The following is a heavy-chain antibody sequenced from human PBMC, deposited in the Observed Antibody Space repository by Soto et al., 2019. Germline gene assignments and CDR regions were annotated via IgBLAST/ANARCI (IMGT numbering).Heavy chain of an antibody. J-gene: IGHJ6*02. CDR1: GGTFSSYA. CDR3: ARTPFEYSSSSYYYYGMDV. Sequence: SVKVSCKASGGTFSSYAISWVRQAPGQGLEWMGGIIPIFGTANYAQKFQGRVTITADESTSTAYMELSSLRSEDTAVYYCARTPFEYSSSSYYYYGMDVWGQGTTVTV. D-gene: IGHD6-6*01. CDR2: IIPIFGTA. V-gene: IGHV1-69*13.